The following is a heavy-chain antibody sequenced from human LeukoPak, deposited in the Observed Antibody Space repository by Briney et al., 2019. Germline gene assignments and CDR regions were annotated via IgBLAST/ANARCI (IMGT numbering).Heavy chain of an antibody. CDR1: GFTFSSYS. Sequence: GGSLRLSCAASGFTFSSYSMNWVRQAPGKGLEWVSSISSSSYIYYADSVKGRFTISRDNAKNSLYLQMNSLRAEDTAVYYCARGGNLYYFDYWGQGTLVTVSS. CDR3: ARGGNLYYFDY. D-gene: IGHD4-23*01. J-gene: IGHJ4*02. V-gene: IGHV3-21*01. CDR2: ISSSSYI.